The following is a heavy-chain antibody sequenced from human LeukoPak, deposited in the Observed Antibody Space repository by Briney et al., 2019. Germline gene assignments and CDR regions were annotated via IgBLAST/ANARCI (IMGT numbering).Heavy chain of an antibody. CDR2: IYHTGRT. J-gene: IGHJ4*02. Sequence: KASETLSLTCTVSGFSISSAYYWGWIRQPPGTGLEWIGRIYHTGRTFYNPSLKSGVTISVDTSKNQFSLKLSPVTAADTAVFYCARLPQRSDILTSYANSFDYWGQGTLVTVSS. V-gene: IGHV4-38-2*02. D-gene: IGHD3-9*01. CDR1: GFSISSAYY. CDR3: ARLPQRSDILTSYANSFDY.